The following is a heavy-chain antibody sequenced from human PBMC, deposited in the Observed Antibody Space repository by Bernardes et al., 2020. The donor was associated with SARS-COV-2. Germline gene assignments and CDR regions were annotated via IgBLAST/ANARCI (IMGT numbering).Heavy chain of an antibody. D-gene: IGHD2-21*02. Sequence: SETLSLTCSVSGGSISSGGYYWSWIRQPPGKGLEWIGYMYYNGNTYYNPSLKSRVTISVDRSKNQFSLKLSSVTAADTAVYYCARDPWGDSVPQNYWYFDLWGRGTLVTVSS. CDR1: GGSISSGGYY. CDR2: MYYNGNT. CDR3: ARDPWGDSVPQNYWYFDL. V-gene: IGHV4-31*03. J-gene: IGHJ2*01.